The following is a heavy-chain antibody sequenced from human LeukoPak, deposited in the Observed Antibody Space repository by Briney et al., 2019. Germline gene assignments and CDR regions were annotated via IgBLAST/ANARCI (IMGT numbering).Heavy chain of an antibody. D-gene: IGHD3-9*01. CDR3: ARAGGDILTGYHPAFDY. Sequence: PGGSLRLSCAASGFTFSSYSMNWVRQAPGKGLEWVSYISGSSSTIYYADSVKGRFTISRDNAKNSLYLQMNSLRAEDTAVYYCARAGGDILTGYHPAFDYWGQGTLVTVSS. CDR2: ISGSSSTI. V-gene: IGHV3-48*01. J-gene: IGHJ4*02. CDR1: GFTFSSYS.